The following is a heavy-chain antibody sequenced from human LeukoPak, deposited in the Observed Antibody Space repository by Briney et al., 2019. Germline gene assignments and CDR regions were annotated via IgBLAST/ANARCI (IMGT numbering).Heavy chain of an antibody. CDR3: ARDRGDPDYYFDQ. J-gene: IGHJ4*02. Sequence: GRSLRLSCAASGFTFSSYGIHWVRQAPGKGLEWVAVVWYDGSGKYYADSVKGRFTISRDNSKNTLYLQMNSLRAEDTAIYYCARDRGDPDYYFDQWGQGTLVTVSS. CDR2: VWYDGSGK. CDR1: GFTFSSYG. D-gene: IGHD7-27*01. V-gene: IGHV3-33*01.